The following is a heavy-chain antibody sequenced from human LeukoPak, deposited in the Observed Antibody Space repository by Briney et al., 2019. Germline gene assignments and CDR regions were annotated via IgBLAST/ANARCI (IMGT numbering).Heavy chain of an antibody. CDR2: IYYSGST. CDR3: ARSLYFDWLSSSGMDV. V-gene: IGHV4-39*01. J-gene: IGHJ6*02. Sequence: SETLSLTCTVSGGSISSSSYYWGWIRQPPGKGLEWIGSIYYSGSTYYNPSLKSRVTISVDTSKNQFSLKLNSVTAADTAVYYCARSLYFDWLSSSGMDVWGQGTTVTVSS. CDR1: GGSISSSSYY. D-gene: IGHD3-9*01.